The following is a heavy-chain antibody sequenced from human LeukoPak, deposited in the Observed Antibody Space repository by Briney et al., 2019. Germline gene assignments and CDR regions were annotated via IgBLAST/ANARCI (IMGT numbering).Heavy chain of an antibody. D-gene: IGHD6-13*01. V-gene: IGHV1-2*02. J-gene: IGHJ5*01. CDR3: ARGMGSSWFDY. CDR1: GYTFTGNY. CDR2: INPNSGGT. Sequence: ASVKVSCKASGYTFTGNYMHRVRQAPGQGLEYMGWINPNSGGTKFAQNFQGRVTMTRDTSVTTAYMELSRLTSDDTAVYFCARGMGSSWFDYWGQGTLVTVSS.